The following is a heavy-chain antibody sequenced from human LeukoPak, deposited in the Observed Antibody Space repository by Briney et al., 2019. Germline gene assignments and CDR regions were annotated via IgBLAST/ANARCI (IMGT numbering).Heavy chain of an antibody. CDR1: GFTFSSYS. CDR2: ISSSSSTI. CDR3: AKDRRLAPGGYYGMDV. D-gene: IGHD3-10*01. J-gene: IGHJ6*02. Sequence: GGSLRLSCAASGFTFSSYSMNWVRQAPGKGLEWVSYISSSSSTIYYADSVKGRFIISRDNSKNTLYLQMNSLRAEDTAVYYCAKDRRLAPGGYYGMDVWGQGTTVTVSS. V-gene: IGHV3-48*01.